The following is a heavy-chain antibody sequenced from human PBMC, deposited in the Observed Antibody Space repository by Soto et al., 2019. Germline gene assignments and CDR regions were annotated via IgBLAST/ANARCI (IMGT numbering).Heavy chain of an antibody. CDR2: ISYDGTNK. D-gene: IGHD6-6*01. V-gene: IGHV3-30*03. CDR1: GFVFSSYG. CDR3: ARDSVAIRPIPYYFDH. Sequence: QVQLLESGGGVVHPGRSLRLSCAASGFVFSSYGVHWVRQPPGKGLEWVAFISYDGTNKFYADSVKGRFTISRDNSKNTLNLQMDSLSAEDTALYYCARDSVAIRPIPYYFDHWRQGTLVTVSS. J-gene: IGHJ4*02.